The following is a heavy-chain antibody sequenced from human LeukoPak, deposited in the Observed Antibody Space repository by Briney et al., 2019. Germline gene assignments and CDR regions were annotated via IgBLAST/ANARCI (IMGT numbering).Heavy chain of an antibody. D-gene: IGHD2-15*01. Sequence: PGGSLRLSCAASGFTFSSYSMNWVRQAPGKGLEWVSSISGSSSYIYYADSVKGRFTISRHNAKNSLYLQMNSLRAEDTAVYYCARDQGRYCSGGSCSLFDNWGQGTLVTVSS. CDR1: GFTFSSYS. CDR2: ISGSSSYI. V-gene: IGHV3-21*01. J-gene: IGHJ4*02. CDR3: ARDQGRYCSGGSCSLFDN.